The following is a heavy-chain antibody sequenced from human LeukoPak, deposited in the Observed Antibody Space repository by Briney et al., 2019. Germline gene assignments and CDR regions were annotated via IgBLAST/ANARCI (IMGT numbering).Heavy chain of an antibody. D-gene: IGHD6-25*01. Sequence: ASVKVSCKASGYTFTSYYMHWVRQAPGQGLEWMGIINPSGGSTSYAQKFQGRVTMTRDTSTSTVHMELSSLRSEDTAVYYCALEMAKYSSENGFDYWGQGTLVTVSS. CDR2: INPSGGST. V-gene: IGHV1-46*01. CDR1: GYTFTSYY. CDR3: ALEMAKYSSENGFDY. J-gene: IGHJ4*02.